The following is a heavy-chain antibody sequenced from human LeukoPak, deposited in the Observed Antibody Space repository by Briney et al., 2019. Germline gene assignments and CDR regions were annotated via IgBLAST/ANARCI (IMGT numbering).Heavy chain of an antibody. CDR2: TYYRSKWYN. Sequence: SQTLSLTCAISGDSVSSNSAAWNWIRQSPSRGLEWLGRTYYRSKWYNDYAVSVKSRITINPDTSKNQFSLQLNSVTPEDTAVYYCARTGYIVVMVAATPVSYGMDVWGQGTTVTVSS. J-gene: IGHJ6*02. CDR1: GDSVSSNSAA. D-gene: IGHD2-15*01. CDR3: ARTGYIVVMVAATPVSYGMDV. V-gene: IGHV6-1*01.